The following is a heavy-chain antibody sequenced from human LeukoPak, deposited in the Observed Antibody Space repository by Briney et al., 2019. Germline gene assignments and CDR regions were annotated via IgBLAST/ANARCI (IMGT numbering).Heavy chain of an antibody. CDR3: ARAPWLDGSGSYYFDY. J-gene: IGHJ4*02. Sequence: SVKVSCKASGYSFTSYDINWVRQATGQGLEWMGRIIPILGIANYAQKFQGRVTITADKSTSTAYMELSSLRSEDTAVYYCARAPWLDGSGSYYFDYWGQGTLVTVSS. V-gene: IGHV1-69*04. CDR1: GYSFTSYD. CDR2: IIPILGIA. D-gene: IGHD3-10*01.